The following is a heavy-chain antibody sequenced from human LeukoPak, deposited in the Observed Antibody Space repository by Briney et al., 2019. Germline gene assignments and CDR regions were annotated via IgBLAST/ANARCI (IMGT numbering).Heavy chain of an antibody. CDR2: ISSSGSTI. Sequence: GGSLRLSCAASEFTFSDYYMSWIRQAPGKGLEWVSYISSSGSTIYYADSVKGRFTISRDNAKNSLYLQMNSLRAEDTAVYYCASLPPVSYYDSSGPEYFQHWGQGTLVTVSS. D-gene: IGHD3-22*01. J-gene: IGHJ1*01. CDR1: EFTFSDYY. CDR3: ASLPPVSYYDSSGPEYFQH. V-gene: IGHV3-11*04.